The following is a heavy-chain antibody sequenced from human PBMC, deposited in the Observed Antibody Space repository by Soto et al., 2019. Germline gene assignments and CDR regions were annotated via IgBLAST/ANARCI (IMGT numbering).Heavy chain of an antibody. CDR2: VRNKANSHRT. J-gene: IGHJ4*02. Sequence: EVQLVESGGGLVQPGGSLRLSCVASGFTFSDYYMDWVRQAPGKGLEWVGRVRNKANSHRTEYAASVKGRFTISRDDSKDSMSMQMNSLQREDTAVYYCARGHHAFDYWCEGTLVTVSS. CDR1: GFTFSDYY. V-gene: IGHV3-72*01. CDR3: ARGHHAFDY.